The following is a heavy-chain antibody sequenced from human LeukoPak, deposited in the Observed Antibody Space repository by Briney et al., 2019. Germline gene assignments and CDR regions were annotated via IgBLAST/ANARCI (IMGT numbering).Heavy chain of an antibody. J-gene: IGHJ3*02. D-gene: IGHD3-22*01. V-gene: IGHV5-51*01. CDR2: IYPGDSDT. CDR3: ARLSSGYYLADAFDI. Sequence: GESLKISCKGSGYSFTSYWIGWVRQMPGKGLEWMGIIYPGDSDTRYSPSFQGQVTISADKSISTAYLQWSSLKASDTAMYYCARLSSGYYLADAFDIWGQGTMVTVSS. CDR1: GYSFTSYW.